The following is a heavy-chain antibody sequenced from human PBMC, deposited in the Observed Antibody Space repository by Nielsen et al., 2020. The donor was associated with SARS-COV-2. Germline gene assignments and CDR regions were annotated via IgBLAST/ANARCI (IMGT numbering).Heavy chain of an antibody. CDR3: ASKRY. J-gene: IGHJ4*02. Sequence: WIRQPPGKGLEWVANIKQDGSEKYYVDSVKGRFTISRDNAKNSLYLQMNSLRAEDTAVYYCASKRYWGQGTLVTVSS. V-gene: IGHV3-7*01. CDR2: IKQDGSEK.